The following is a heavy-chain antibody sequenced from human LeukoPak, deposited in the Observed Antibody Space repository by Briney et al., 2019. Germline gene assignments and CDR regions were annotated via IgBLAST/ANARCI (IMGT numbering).Heavy chain of an antibody. CDR3: AKDLIGAVAGPSVDY. D-gene: IGHD6-19*01. V-gene: IGHV3-23*01. Sequence: GGSLRLSCAASGFTFSSYAMSWVRQAPGKGLEWVSAISGSGGSTYYADSVMGRFTISRDNSKNTLYLQMNSLRAEDTAVYYCAKDLIGAVAGPSVDYWGQGTLVTVSS. CDR1: GFTFSSYA. CDR2: ISGSGGST. J-gene: IGHJ4*02.